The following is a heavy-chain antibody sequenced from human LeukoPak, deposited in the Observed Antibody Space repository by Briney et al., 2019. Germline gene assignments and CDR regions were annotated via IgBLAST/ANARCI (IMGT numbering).Heavy chain of an antibody. V-gene: IGHV1-46*01. CDR1: GYTFTSYY. Sequence: ASVKVSCKASGYTFTSYYMHWVRQAPEQGLEWMGIINPSGGSTSYAQKFQGRVTMTRDTSTSTVYMELSSLRSEDTAVYYCAREGPSGGHVAAAINYWGQGTLVTVSS. J-gene: IGHJ4*02. D-gene: IGHD6-13*01. CDR3: AREGPSGGHVAAAINY. CDR2: INPSGGST.